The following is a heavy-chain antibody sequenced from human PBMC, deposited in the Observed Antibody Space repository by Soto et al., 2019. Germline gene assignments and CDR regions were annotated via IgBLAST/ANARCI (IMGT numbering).Heavy chain of an antibody. V-gene: IGHV1-3*04. Sequence: QVQLVQSGAEVKKPGASVKVSCKASGITYTTYAIHWVRQAPGQGLEWMGWINTGNGNTRYSQRFQGRVTLTTDTTASTAYIELSSLTSEDTAVYYCARASSGYVTWGQGSLITVSS. CDR2: INTGNGNT. D-gene: IGHD5-12*01. CDR1: GITYTTYA. J-gene: IGHJ5*02. CDR3: ARASSGYVT.